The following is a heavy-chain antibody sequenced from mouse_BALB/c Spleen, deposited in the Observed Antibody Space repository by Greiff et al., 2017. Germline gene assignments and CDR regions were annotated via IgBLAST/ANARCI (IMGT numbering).Heavy chain of an antibody. J-gene: IGHJ3*01. CDR2: ISSGGSYT. V-gene: IGHV5-9-4*01. CDR3: ARDSGNYGEFAY. CDR1: GFTFSSYA. D-gene: IGHD2-1*01. Sequence: EVQLVESGGGLVKPGGSLKLSCAASGFTFSSYAMSWVRQSPEKRLEWVAEISSGGSYTYYPDTVTGRFTISRDNAKNTLYLEMSSLRSEDTAMYYCARDSGNYGEFAYWGQGTLVTVSA.